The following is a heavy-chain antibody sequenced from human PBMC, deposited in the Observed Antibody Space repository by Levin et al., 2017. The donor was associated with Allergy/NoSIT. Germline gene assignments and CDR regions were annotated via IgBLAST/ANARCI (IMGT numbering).Heavy chain of an antibody. CDR1: GYTFTDLG. V-gene: IGHV1-18*01. D-gene: IGHD6-25*01. J-gene: IGHJ4*02. CDR2: INTENGNT. CDR3: AREWVAAPPDY. Sequence: ASVKVSCKASGYTFTDLGIGWVRQAPGQGLEWLGWINTENGNTNSAQQIQGRVTMTTDTSTNTAYMELRGLRFDDTAVYYCAREWVAAPPDYWGQGTLVIVSS.